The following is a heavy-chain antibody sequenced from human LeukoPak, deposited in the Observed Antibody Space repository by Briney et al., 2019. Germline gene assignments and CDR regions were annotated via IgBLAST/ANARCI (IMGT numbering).Heavy chain of an antibody. CDR1: GFTFSSYG. CDR3: ARGSIGTVTTRGVDY. V-gene: IGHV3-30*02. D-gene: IGHD4-17*01. Sequence: GGSLRLSCAASGFTFSSYGMHWVRQAPGKGLEWVAFIRYDGSNKYYADSVKGRFTISRDNSKNTLYLQMNSLRAEDTAVYYCARGSIGTVTTRGVDYWGQGTLVTVSS. J-gene: IGHJ4*02. CDR2: IRYDGSNK.